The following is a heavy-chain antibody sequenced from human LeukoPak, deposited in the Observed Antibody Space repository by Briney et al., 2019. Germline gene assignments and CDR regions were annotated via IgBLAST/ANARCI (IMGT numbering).Heavy chain of an antibody. D-gene: IGHD6-19*01. CDR2: ISSSGSTI. CDR1: GFTFSSYE. Sequence: PGGSLRLSCAASGFTFSSYEMNWVRQAPGKGLEWVSYISSSGSTIYYADSVKGRFTISRDNAKNSLYLQMNTLRAEDTAVYYCARPKYTSGWFRSYFNYWGQGTLVTVSS. J-gene: IGHJ4*02. V-gene: IGHV3-48*03. CDR3: ARPKYTSGWFRSYFNY.